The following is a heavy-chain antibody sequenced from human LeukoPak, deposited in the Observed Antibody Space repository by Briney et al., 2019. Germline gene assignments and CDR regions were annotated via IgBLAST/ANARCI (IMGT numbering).Heavy chain of an antibody. CDR3: ARDKALNS. Sequence: GGSLRLSCAGSGFNFSTYEMNWVRQAPGKGLEWLSYISSRGSSIYYADSVKGRFTISRDNAKNSLYLQMDSLRAEDTAVYFCARDKALNSWGQGTLVTVSS. V-gene: IGHV3-48*03. J-gene: IGHJ4*02. CDR2: ISSRGSSI. CDR1: GFNFSTYE.